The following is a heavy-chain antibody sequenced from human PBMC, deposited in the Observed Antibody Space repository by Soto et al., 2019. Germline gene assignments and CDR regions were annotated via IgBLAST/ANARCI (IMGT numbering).Heavy chain of an antibody. Sequence: QVQLVESGGGVVQPGRSLRLSCAASGFTFSSYGMHWVRQAPGKGLEWVAVIWYDGSNKYYADSVKGRFTISRDNSKNTLYLQMNRLRAEVTAVYYCARDPPLYDFWRGYGNYYYYMDVWGKGTTVTVSS. CDR1: GFTFSSYG. D-gene: IGHD3-3*01. J-gene: IGHJ6*03. V-gene: IGHV3-33*01. CDR2: IWYDGSNK. CDR3: ARDPPLYDFWRGYGNYYYYMDV.